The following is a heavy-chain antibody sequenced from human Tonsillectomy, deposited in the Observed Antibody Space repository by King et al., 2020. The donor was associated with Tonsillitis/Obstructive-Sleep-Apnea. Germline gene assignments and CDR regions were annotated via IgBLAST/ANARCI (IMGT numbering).Heavy chain of an antibody. J-gene: IGHJ2*01. CDR2: IYPSDSDA. V-gene: IGHV5-51*01. Sequence: QLVQSGAEVKKSGESLKISCKGSGYSFTNYWIGWVRQMHGKGQEWMGIIYPSDSDARYSPSFQGQVTISADKSISTAYLQWSSLKASDTAMYYCARQGGIPGTMWYFDLWGRGTLVTVSS. D-gene: IGHD1-7*01. CDR1: GYSFTNYW. CDR3: ARQGGIPGTMWYFDL.